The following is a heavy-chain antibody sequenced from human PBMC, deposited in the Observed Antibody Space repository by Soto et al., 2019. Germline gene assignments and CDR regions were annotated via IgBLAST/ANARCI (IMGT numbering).Heavy chain of an antibody. CDR1: GYSFTSYW. J-gene: IGHJ5*02. D-gene: IGHD6-19*01. V-gene: IGHV5-51*01. CDR2: IYPGDSDT. CDR3: ARHTGYTTQYSSGWYEGDWFDP. Sequence: PGESLKISCKGSGYSFTSYWIGWVRQMPGKGLEWMGIIYPGDSDTRYSPSFQGQVTISADKSISTAYLQWSSLKASDTAMYYCARHTGYTTQYSSGWYEGDWFDPWGQGTLVTVSS.